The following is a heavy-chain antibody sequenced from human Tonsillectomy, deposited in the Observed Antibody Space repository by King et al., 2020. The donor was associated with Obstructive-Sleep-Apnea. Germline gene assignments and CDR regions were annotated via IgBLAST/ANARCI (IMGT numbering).Heavy chain of an antibody. CDR3: ARDDSSGWYVNF. CDR1: GFTFSSYW. J-gene: IGHJ4*02. CDR2: IKSDGSST. Sequence: VQLVESGGGLVQPGGSLRLSCAASGFTFSSYWMHWFSQAPGKGLVWVSRIKSDGSSTIYADSVKGRFTISRNNAKNTLYRQMNSRRAEDTAVYYGARDDSSGWYVNFWGQGTLVTVSS. D-gene: IGHD6-19*01. V-gene: IGHV3-74*01.